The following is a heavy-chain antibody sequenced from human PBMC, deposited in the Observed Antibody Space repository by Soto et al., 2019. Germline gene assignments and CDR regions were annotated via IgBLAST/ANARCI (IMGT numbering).Heavy chain of an antibody. CDR2: IYYSGST. Sequence: SETLSLTCTVSGVSISSSSYYWGWIRQPPGKGLEWIGSIYYSGSTYYNPSLKSRVTISVDTSKNQFSLKLSSVTAADTAVYYCARQKSSSWYVHDYYYGMDVWGQGTTVTVSS. J-gene: IGHJ6*02. D-gene: IGHD6-13*01. CDR3: ARQKSSSWYVHDYYYGMDV. CDR1: GVSISSSSYY. V-gene: IGHV4-39*01.